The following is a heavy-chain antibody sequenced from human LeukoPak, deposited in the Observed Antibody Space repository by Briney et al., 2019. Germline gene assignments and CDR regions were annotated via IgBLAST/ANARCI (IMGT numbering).Heavy chain of an antibody. CDR3: ARGQYCSGGSCWNNWFDP. CDR2: IYYSGST. J-gene: IGHJ5*02. Sequence: PSETLSLTCTVSGGSISSYYWSWIRRPPGKGLEWIGYIYYSGSTNYNPSLKSRVTISVDTSKNQFSLKLSSVTAADTAVYYCARGQYCSGGSCWNNWFDPWGQGTLVTVSS. CDR1: GGSISSYY. D-gene: IGHD2-15*01. V-gene: IGHV4-59*01.